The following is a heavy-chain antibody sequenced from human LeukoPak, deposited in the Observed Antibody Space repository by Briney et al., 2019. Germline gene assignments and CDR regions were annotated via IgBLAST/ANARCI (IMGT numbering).Heavy chain of an antibody. CDR1: GGSISSYF. Sequence: PSETLSLTCTVSGGSISSYFWSWIRQPPGKGLEWIGYIHYSGSHNYNPSLKSRVTISVHTSNNQLSLNLSSVTAADTAVYYCARGIADPYSFDSWGQGTLVTVSS. CDR2: IHYSGSH. J-gene: IGHJ4*02. CDR3: ARGIADPYSFDS. D-gene: IGHD6-13*01. V-gene: IGHV4-59*01.